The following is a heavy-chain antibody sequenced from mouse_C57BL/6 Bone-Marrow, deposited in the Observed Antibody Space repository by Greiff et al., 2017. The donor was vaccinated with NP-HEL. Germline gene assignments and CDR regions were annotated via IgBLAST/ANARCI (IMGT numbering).Heavy chain of an antibody. V-gene: IGHV8-8*01. CDR1: GFSLSTFGMG. J-gene: IGHJ4*01. CDR3: ARTYGNYVGYAMDY. Sequence: QVTLKVSGPGILQPSQTLSLTCSFSGFSLSTFGMGVGWIRQPSGKGLEWLAHIWWDDAKYYNPALKSRLTISMDTAKNQVFLKIANVDTADTATYYCARTYGNYVGYAMDYWGQGTSVTVSS. CDR2: IWWDDAK. D-gene: IGHD2-1*01.